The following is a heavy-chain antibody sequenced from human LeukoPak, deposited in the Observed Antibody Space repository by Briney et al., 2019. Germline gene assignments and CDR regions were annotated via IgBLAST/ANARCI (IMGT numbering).Heavy chain of an antibody. Sequence: GGSLRLSCAASGFTFSSYAMSWVRQAPGKGLEWVSAISGSGGSTYYADSVKGRFTISRDNSKNTLYLQMNSLRAEDTAVYYCAKDYYGSGSYYLYYFDYWGQGTLVTVSS. CDR3: AKDYYGSGSYYLYYFDY. J-gene: IGHJ4*02. D-gene: IGHD3-10*01. CDR2: ISGSGGST. V-gene: IGHV3-23*01. CDR1: GFTFSSYA.